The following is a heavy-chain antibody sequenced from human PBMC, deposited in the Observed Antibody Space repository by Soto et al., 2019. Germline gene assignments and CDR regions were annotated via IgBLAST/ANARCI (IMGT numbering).Heavy chain of an antibody. CDR2: IYYTGST. D-gene: IGHD3-22*01. J-gene: IGHJ4*02. CDR1: ADSISDNY. Sequence: ETLSLTCTVSADSISDNYWSWIRQPPGKTLEWIGYIYYTGSTNYNPSLKSRVTMSQDTSKNQFSLRLSSVTAADTAEYYCEMYTLLIVDSWGRGTLVTVYS. V-gene: IGHV4-59*12. CDR3: EMYTLLIVDS.